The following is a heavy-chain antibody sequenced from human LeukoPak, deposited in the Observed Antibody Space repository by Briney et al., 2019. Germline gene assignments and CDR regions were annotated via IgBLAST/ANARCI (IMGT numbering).Heavy chain of an antibody. CDR2: INHSGST. Sequence: PSETLSPTCAVYGGSFSGYYWSWIRQPPGKGLEWIGEINHSGSTNYNPSLKSRVTISVDTSKNQFSLKLSSVTAADTAVYYCAREDMVRGVQDAFDIWGQGTMVTVSS. J-gene: IGHJ3*02. CDR1: GGSFSGYY. CDR3: AREDMVRGVQDAFDI. V-gene: IGHV4-34*01. D-gene: IGHD3-10*01.